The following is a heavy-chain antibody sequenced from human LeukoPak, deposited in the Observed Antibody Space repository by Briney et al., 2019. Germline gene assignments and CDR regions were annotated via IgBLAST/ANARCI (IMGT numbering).Heavy chain of an antibody. V-gene: IGHV3-66*02. CDR2: IYSGGST. CDR1: GFTVSSNY. Sequence: GSLRLSCAASGFTVSSNYMSWVRQAPGKGLEWVSVIYSGGSTYYADPVKGRFTISRDNSKNTLYLQMNSLRAEDTAVYYCHSSSYPTNWFDPWGQGTLVTVSS. J-gene: IGHJ5*02. CDR3: HSSSYPTNWFDP. D-gene: IGHD6-13*01.